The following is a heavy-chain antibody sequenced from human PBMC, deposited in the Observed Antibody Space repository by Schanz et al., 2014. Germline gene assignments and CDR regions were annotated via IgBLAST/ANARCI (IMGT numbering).Heavy chain of an antibody. CDR3: ARDRLECGAECYSVEVFEI. Sequence: QVQLVQSGAEVKKPGSSVKVSCKASGGTFSTYTISWVRQAPGQGLEWMGRIIPSLGLAKYEQKFQDKVTSTADTSTTTAYMELSGLRSEDTAVYYCARDRLECGAECYSVEVFEIWGQGTLVIVSS. CDR2: IIPSLGLA. J-gene: IGHJ4*02. D-gene: IGHD2-21*01. CDR1: GGTFSTYT. V-gene: IGHV1-69*08.